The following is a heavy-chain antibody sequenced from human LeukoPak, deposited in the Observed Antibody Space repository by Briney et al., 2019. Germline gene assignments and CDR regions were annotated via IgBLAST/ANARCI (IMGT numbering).Heavy chain of an antibody. D-gene: IGHD3-3*01. CDR3: AKDYERETG. CDR1: GFTFSIYG. CDR2: ISYDGSNK. V-gene: IGHV3-30*18. J-gene: IGHJ4*02. Sequence: GGSLRLSCAASGFTFSIYGMHWVRQAPGKGLEWVAVISYDGSNKYYADSVKGRFTISRDNSKNTLYLQMNSLRAEDTAVYYCAKDYERETGWGQGTLVTVSS.